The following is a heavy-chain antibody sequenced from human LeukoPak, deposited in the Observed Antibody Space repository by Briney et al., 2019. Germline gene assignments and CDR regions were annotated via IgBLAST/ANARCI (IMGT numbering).Heavy chain of an antibody. CDR3: ARGGYYYDSSGYYTSDAFDI. V-gene: IGHV1-2*02. CDR1: GYTFTGYY. J-gene: IGHJ3*02. CDR2: INPNSGGT. D-gene: IGHD3-22*01. Sequence: GASVKVSCKASGYTFTGYYMHWVRQAPGQGLEWMGWINPNSGGTNYAQKFQGRVTMTTDTSTSTAYMELRSLRSDDTAVYYCARGGYYYDSSGYYTSDAFDIWGQGTMVTVSS.